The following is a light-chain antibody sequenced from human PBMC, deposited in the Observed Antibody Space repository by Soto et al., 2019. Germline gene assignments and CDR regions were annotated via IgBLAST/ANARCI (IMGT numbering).Light chain of an antibody. Sequence: EIVLTQSPGTLSSSPGERATLSCRASQSISSPYLAWYQQKPGQAPRLLIDGASSRAAGIPDRFSASGSWTDFTLTISRVEPEDFAVYYCQQYASSVTFGGGTKVDI. CDR3: QQYASSVT. V-gene: IGKV3-20*01. CDR2: GAS. J-gene: IGKJ4*01. CDR1: QSISSPY.